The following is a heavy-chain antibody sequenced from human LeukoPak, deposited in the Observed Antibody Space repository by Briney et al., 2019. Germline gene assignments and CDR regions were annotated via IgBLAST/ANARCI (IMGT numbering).Heavy chain of an antibody. CDR3: ARVMYYFDY. CDR1: GGSFIGYY. CDR2: INHSGST. J-gene: IGHJ4*02. Sequence: SETLSLTCAVYGGSFIGYYWSWIRQPPGKGLEWIGEINHSGSTNYNPSLKSRATISVDTSKNQFSLRLSSVTAADTAVYYCARVMYYFDYWGQGTLVTVSS. V-gene: IGHV4-34*01.